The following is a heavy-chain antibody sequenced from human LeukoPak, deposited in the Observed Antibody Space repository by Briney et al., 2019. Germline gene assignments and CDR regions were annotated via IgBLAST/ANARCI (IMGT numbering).Heavy chain of an antibody. V-gene: IGHV3-7*01. J-gene: IGHJ4*02. CDR1: GFTFSGFW. CDR3: ARLGARQILEY. CDR2: INSDGSEG. D-gene: IGHD4-17*01. Sequence: GSLRLSCAVSGFTFSGFWMSWSRQAPGKGLEWVASINSDGSEGYYADVVKGRFTISRDNAKNSLYLQMNSLRAEDTAVYYCARLGARQILEYWGQGTLVTVSS.